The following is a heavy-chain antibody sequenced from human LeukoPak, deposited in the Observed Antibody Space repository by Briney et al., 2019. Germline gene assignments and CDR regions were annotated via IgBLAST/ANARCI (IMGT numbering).Heavy chain of an antibody. Sequence: SVKVSCKASGFTFTSSAVQRVRQARGQRLEWIGWIVVGSGNTNYAQKFQERVTITRDMSTSTAYMELSSLRSEDTAVYYCAAGDSFFADFDYWGQGTLVTVSS. V-gene: IGHV1-58*01. J-gene: IGHJ4*02. CDR1: GFTFTSSA. CDR3: AAGDSFFADFDY. D-gene: IGHD3-10*01. CDR2: IVVGSGNT.